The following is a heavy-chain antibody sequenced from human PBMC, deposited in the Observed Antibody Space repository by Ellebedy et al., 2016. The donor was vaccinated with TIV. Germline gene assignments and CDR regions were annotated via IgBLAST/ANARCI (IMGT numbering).Heavy chain of an antibody. J-gene: IGHJ4*02. Sequence: GGSLRLXCAASGFTFSDYYMSWIRQAPGKGLEWLSYIPSSGSPIYYADSVKGRFTISRDNAKNSLYLQMNSLRAEDTAVYYCARPVSGWYVDYWGQGTLVTVSS. CDR1: GFTFSDYY. CDR3: ARPVSGWYVDY. V-gene: IGHV3-11*01. D-gene: IGHD6-19*01. CDR2: IPSSGSPI.